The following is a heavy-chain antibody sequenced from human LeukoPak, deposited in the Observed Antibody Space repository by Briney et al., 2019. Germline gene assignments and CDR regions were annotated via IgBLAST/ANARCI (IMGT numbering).Heavy chain of an antibody. CDR3: ARDNLYCSGGSCTRSYYYYYYMDV. V-gene: IGHV1-2*02. CDR2: INPNSGGT. J-gene: IGHJ6*03. CDR1: GYTFTGYY. D-gene: IGHD2-15*01. Sequence: GASVKVSCKASGYTFTGYYMHWVRQAPGQGLEWMGWINPNSGGTNYAQKFQGRVTMTRDTSISTAYMELSRLRSDDTAVYYCARDNLYCSGGSCTRSYYYYYYMDVWGKGTTVTVSS.